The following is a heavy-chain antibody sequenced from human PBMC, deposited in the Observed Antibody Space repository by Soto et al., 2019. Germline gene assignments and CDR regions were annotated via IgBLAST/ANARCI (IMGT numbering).Heavy chain of an antibody. CDR3: ARVAVLEPATNYYSTMDV. J-gene: IGHJ6*02. CDR1: GYTFTSYG. D-gene: IGHD2-2*01. Sequence: QVQLVQSGAEVKKPGASVKVSCKASGYTFTSYGISWVRQAPGQGLEWMGWISAYNGNTNYAQKLQGRVTMTTDTSTRTTYLELRSLRYDDTDVYSCARVAVLEPATNYYSTMDVWGQGTTVTVSS. CDR2: ISAYNGNT. V-gene: IGHV1-18*01.